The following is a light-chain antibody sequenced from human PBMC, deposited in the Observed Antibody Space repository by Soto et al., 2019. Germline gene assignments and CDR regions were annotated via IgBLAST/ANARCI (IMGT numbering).Light chain of an antibody. Sequence: EIVMTQSPATLSVSPGERATLSCRASQSVTSNIAWYQQKPGRAPRLLISGASTRATGIPARFSGSGSGTDFTLTISNLQSEGFPVYYCQQRSNSPGTFGPGTKVDIK. CDR3: QQRSNSPGT. J-gene: IGKJ3*01. V-gene: IGKV3-15*01. CDR2: GAS. CDR1: QSVTSN.